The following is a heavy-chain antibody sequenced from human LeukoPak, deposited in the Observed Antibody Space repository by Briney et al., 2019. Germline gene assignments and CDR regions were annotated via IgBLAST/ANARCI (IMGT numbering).Heavy chain of an antibody. CDR1: GFTFSSYS. V-gene: IGHV3-48*01. D-gene: IGHD3/OR15-3a*01. Sequence: PGGSLRLSCAASGFTFSSYSMNWVRQAPGKGLEWVSYISSTSNTIYYADSVKGRFTISRDNARNSLYLQMNSLRAEDTAVYYCAKDVGRVINYYYYGMDVWGQGTTVTVSS. CDR2: ISSTSNTI. J-gene: IGHJ6*02. CDR3: AKDVGRVINYYYYGMDV.